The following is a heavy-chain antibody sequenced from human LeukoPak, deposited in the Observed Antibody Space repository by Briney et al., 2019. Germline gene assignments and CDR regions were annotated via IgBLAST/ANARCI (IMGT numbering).Heavy chain of an antibody. Sequence: ASVKVSCKVSGYTLTELSMHWVRQAPGKGLEWMGGFDPEDGETIYAQKFQGRVSMTRDTSISTAYMELSSLRSEDTAVYYCASNPPNTGDFYYWGLGSLVTVSS. CDR1: GYTLTELS. CDR2: FDPEDGET. D-gene: IGHD1-1*01. V-gene: IGHV1-24*01. CDR3: ASNPPNTGDFYY. J-gene: IGHJ4*02.